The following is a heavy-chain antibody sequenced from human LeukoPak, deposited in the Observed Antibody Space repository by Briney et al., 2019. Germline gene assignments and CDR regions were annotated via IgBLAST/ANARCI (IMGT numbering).Heavy chain of an antibody. CDR2: INHSGST. CDR1: GGSFSGYY. V-gene: IGHV4-34*01. Sequence: SETLSLTCAVYGGSFSGYYWSWIRQPPGEGLEWIGEINHSGSTNYNPSLKSRVTISVDTSKNQFSLKLSSVTAADTAVYYCARGPFGGVTNQYYFDYWGQGTLVTVSS. D-gene: IGHD3-16*01. J-gene: IGHJ4*02. CDR3: ARGPFGGVTNQYYFDY.